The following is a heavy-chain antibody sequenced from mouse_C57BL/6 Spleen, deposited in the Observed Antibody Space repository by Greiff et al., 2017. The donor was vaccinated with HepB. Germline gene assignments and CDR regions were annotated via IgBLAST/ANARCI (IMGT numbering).Heavy chain of an antibody. CDR2: INPSNGGT. J-gene: IGHJ4*01. CDR1: GYTFTSYW. Sequence: QVQLQQPGTELVKPGASVKLSCKASGYTFTSYWMHWVKQRPGQGLEWIGNINPSNGGTNYNEKFKSKATLTVDKSSSTAYMQLSSLTSEDSAVYYCARSTIYYDYDFYAMDYWGQGASVTVSS. D-gene: IGHD2-4*01. V-gene: IGHV1-53*01. CDR3: ARSTIYYDYDFYAMDY.